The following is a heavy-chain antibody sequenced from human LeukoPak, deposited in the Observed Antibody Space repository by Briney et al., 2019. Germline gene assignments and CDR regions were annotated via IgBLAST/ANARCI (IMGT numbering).Heavy chain of an antibody. CDR1: GGSISSGGYY. J-gene: IGHJ3*02. D-gene: IGHD6-13*01. CDR2: IYYSRST. CDR3: ARDLGAAAGLAFDI. V-gene: IGHV4-31*03. Sequence: SQTLSLTCTVSGGSISSGGYYWSWIRQHPGKGLEWIGYIYYSRSTYYNPSLKSRVTISVDTSKNQFSLKLSSVTAADTAVYYCARDLGAAAGLAFDIWGQGTMVTVSS.